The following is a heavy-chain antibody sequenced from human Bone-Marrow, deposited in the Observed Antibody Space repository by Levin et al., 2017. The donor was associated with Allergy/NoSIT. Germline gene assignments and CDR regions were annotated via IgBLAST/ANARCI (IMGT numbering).Heavy chain of an antibody. CDR1: GFTFSDFY. CDR3: ARGFLRYYFDY. Sequence: GGSLRLSCDASGFTFSDFYMSWFRQAPGKGLEWISYISISGTSIYYADSVKGRFTVSRDNAKNSLSLQMNSLRGEDTAVYYCARGFLRYYFDYWGQGTLVTVSS. D-gene: IGHD5/OR15-5a*01. V-gene: IGHV3-11*01. J-gene: IGHJ4*02. CDR2: ISISGTSI.